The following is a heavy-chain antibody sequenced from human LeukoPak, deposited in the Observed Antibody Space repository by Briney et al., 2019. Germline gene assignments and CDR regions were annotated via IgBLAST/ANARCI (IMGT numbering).Heavy chain of an antibody. Sequence: GGSLRLSCAASGFTFSSYGMHWVRQAPGKGLEWVAFIRYDGSNKYYADSVKGRFTISRDNSKNTLYLQMNSLRAEDTAVYYCAKSPSQYYYGSGVDYWGQGTLVTVSS. J-gene: IGHJ4*02. CDR2: IRYDGSNK. CDR1: GFTFSSYG. V-gene: IGHV3-30*02. D-gene: IGHD3-10*01. CDR3: AKSPSQYYYGSGVDY.